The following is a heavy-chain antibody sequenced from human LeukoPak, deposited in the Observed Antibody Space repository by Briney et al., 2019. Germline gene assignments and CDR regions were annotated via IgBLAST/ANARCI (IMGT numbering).Heavy chain of an antibody. J-gene: IGHJ6*03. D-gene: IGHD3-22*01. CDR2: IYSGGST. Sequence: GGSLRLSCAASGFTFSSYWMSWVRQAPGKGLEWVSVIYSGGSTYYADSVKGRFTISRDNSKNTLYLQMNSLRAEDTAVYYCARVSGYYYMDVWGKGTTVTVSS. CDR1: GFTFSSYW. V-gene: IGHV3-53*01. CDR3: ARVSGYYYMDV.